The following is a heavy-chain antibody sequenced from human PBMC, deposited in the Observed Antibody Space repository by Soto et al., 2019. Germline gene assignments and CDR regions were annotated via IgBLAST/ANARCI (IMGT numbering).Heavy chain of an antibody. D-gene: IGHD4-4*01. CDR2: IKHDGSET. J-gene: IGHJ4*02. CDR1: GFTFSSHW. Sequence: EVQLVESGGGLVQPGGSLRLSCAASGFTFSSHWMSWVRQAPGEGLEWVANIKHDGSETYYVDSVKGRFTISRDNAKNSLYLQMHSLRAEDTAVYYCARDDYNWARDYWGQGTLVTVSS. CDR3: ARDDYNWARDY. V-gene: IGHV3-7*01.